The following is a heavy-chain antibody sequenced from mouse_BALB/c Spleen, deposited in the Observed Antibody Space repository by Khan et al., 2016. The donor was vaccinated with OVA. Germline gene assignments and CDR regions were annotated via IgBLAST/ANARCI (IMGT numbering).Heavy chain of an antibody. CDR2: ILYSGST. V-gene: IGHV3-8*02. D-gene: IGHD2-14*01. Sequence: EVQLQESGPSLVKPSQTLSLTCSVTGDSITSGYWCWIRKFPGNKLEYMGYILYSGSTYYYPSLKSRISITRHTSQNQYYLQLNAVTTEDTGTNYCAITTCRYDFANWGQGTLVTVSA. J-gene: IGHJ3*01. CDR3: AITTCRYDFAN. CDR1: GDSITSGY.